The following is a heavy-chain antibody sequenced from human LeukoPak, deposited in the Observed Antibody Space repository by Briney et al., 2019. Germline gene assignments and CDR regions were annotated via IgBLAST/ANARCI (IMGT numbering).Heavy chain of an antibody. CDR2: IKSKSDGGTT. J-gene: IGHJ4*02. Sequence: KSGGSLRLSCAASGFTFSRYWMNRVRQAPGKGLEWVGRIKSKSDGGTTNYAAPVKGRFTISRDDLKNTLYLQMNSLKTEDTAMYYCTTRIYHDSSTYSDFDYWGQGTLVTVSS. CDR3: TTRIYHDSSTYSDFDY. CDR1: GFTFSRYW. V-gene: IGHV3-15*01. D-gene: IGHD3-22*01.